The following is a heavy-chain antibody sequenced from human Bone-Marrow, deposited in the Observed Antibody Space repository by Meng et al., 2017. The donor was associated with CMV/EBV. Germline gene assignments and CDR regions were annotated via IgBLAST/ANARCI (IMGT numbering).Heavy chain of an antibody. D-gene: IGHD3-22*01. CDR1: GDSVSSNSAA. CDR3: ARVHYYDSSGYYYAGWFDP. J-gene: IGHJ5*02. CDR2: TYYRSKWYN. Sequence: SETLSLTCAISGDSVSSNSAAWNWIRQSPSRGLEWLGRTYYRSKWYNDYAVSVKSRITINPDTSKNQFSLQLNSVTPEDTAVYYCARVHYYDSSGYYYAGWFDPCGQGTLVTVSS. V-gene: IGHV6-1*01.